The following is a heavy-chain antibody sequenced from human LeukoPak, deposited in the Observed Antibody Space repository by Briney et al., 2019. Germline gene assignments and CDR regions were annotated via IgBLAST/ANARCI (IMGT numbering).Heavy chain of an antibody. CDR1: GFTFRTYW. J-gene: IGHJ6*02. CDR2: IKQDGTEK. CDR3: VSGAAMDV. D-gene: IGHD3-10*01. V-gene: IGHV3-7*02. Sequence: SGGSLRLSCAASGFTFRTYWMSWVRQAPGKGPEWVANIKQDGTEKYYVDSVRGRFTISRDNAKNSLYLQMNNLRVEDTAVYYCVSGAAMDVWGQGTTVTVSS.